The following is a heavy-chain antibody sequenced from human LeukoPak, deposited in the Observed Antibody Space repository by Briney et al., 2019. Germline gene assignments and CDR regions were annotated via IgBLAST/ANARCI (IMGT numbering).Heavy chain of an antibody. Sequence: TGGSLRLSCAASGFTFSSYAMSWVRQAPGKGLEWVSAISGSGDTTYYADSVKGRFTISRDNSKNTLYLQMNSLRAEDTAVYYCAKWRRTLIKDGMDVWGQGTTVTVSS. CDR3: AKWRRTLIKDGMDV. CDR1: GFTFSSYA. J-gene: IGHJ6*02. V-gene: IGHV3-23*01. D-gene: IGHD1-1*01. CDR2: ISGSGDTT.